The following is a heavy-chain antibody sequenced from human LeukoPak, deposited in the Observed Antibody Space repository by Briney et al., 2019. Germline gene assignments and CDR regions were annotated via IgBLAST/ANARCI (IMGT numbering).Heavy chain of an antibody. D-gene: IGHD6-19*01. Sequence: GGSLRLSCAASGFTFSSYTMNWVRQAPGKGLEWVSGITASARTTYYADSVKGRFTIYSDNSKNTLSLQMSSLRAEDTAVYYCAKDLDGSGMYGGTDSWGQGTPVTVSS. CDR1: GFTFSSYT. J-gene: IGHJ4*02. CDR2: ITASARTT. CDR3: AKDLDGSGMYGGTDS. V-gene: IGHV3-23*01.